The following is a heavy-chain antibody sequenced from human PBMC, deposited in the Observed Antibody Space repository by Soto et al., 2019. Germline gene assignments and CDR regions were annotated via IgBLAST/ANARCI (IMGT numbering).Heavy chain of an antibody. Sequence: PGGSLRLSCATSGLTFSSYNMNWVRQAPGKGLEWVSSISSSSSYIYYADSVKGRFTISRDNAKNSLYLQMHSLRVEDTAVYYCAREHSSGWHFDYWGQGTLVTVSS. CDR2: ISSSSSYI. V-gene: IGHV3-21*01. CDR3: AREHSSGWHFDY. D-gene: IGHD6-19*01. J-gene: IGHJ4*02. CDR1: GLTFSSYN.